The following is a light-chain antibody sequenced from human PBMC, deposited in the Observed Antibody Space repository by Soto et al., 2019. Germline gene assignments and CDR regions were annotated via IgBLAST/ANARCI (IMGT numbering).Light chain of an antibody. J-gene: IGLJ7*01. Sequence: QSALTQPASVSGSPGQSITISCTGTSSDVGSYNYVSWYQQHPGKAPKLMIYEVNNRPSGVSNRFSGSKSGNTASLTISGLQAEDEANYYCSSYTIISTRVFGGGTQLTVL. CDR2: EVN. V-gene: IGLV2-14*01. CDR3: SSYTIISTRV. CDR1: SSDVGSYNY.